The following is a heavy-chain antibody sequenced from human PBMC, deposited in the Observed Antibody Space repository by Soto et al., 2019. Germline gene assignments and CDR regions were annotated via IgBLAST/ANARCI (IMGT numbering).Heavy chain of an antibody. D-gene: IGHD3-3*01. Sequence: QVQLVESGGGVVQPGRSLRLSCAASGFTFSSYGMHWVRQAPGKGLEWVAVIWYDGSNKYYADSVKGRFTISRDNSKNTLYLQMSSLRAEDTAVYYCARGDDLWSGYRARYYYYMDVWGKGTTVTVSS. J-gene: IGHJ6*03. CDR3: ARGDDLWSGYRARYYYYMDV. V-gene: IGHV3-33*01. CDR1: GFTFSSYG. CDR2: IWYDGSNK.